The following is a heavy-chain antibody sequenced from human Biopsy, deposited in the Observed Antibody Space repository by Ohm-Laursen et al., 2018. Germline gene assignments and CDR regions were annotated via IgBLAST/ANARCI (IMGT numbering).Heavy chain of an antibody. Sequence: ASVKVSCKASGYTFGNYGIGWVRQAPGQGLERMGWISVYNGNTDYPHKFQGRVTLTTDTSTSTAYMELRSLTSDDTAIYYCARDVVGRGASFFDFWGQGTSVTVSS. CDR3: ARDVVGRGASFFDF. CDR1: GYTFGNYG. CDR2: ISVYNGNT. D-gene: IGHD1-26*01. J-gene: IGHJ4*02. V-gene: IGHV1-18*01.